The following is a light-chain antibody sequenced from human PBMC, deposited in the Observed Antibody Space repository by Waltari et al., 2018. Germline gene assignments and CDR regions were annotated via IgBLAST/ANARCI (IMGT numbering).Light chain of an antibody. V-gene: IGKV1-39*01. CDR3: QQSYDIPRT. Sequence: DIQMTHSPSSLSASVGARVTIPCRASQMIRGFLNWYQQKPGKAPEILIHSASTLQTGVPSRFSGSGSGTDFTLTITSLRPEDFATYYCQQSYDIPRTFGQGTKVEL. CDR2: SAS. J-gene: IGKJ1*01. CDR1: QMIRGF.